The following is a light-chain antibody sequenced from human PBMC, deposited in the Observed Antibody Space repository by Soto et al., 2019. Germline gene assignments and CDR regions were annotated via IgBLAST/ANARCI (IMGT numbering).Light chain of an antibody. Sequence: EIVLTQSPATLSLSPGERATLSCRASQSVSSYLAWYQQKPGQAPRLLIYDASNRATGIPARFSGSGSGTDFTLTIRIVEPEDFAVYYCQQRSNWPQNTFGQGTKLEIK. V-gene: IGKV3-11*01. CDR1: QSVSSY. CDR2: DAS. CDR3: QQRSNWPQNT. J-gene: IGKJ2*01.